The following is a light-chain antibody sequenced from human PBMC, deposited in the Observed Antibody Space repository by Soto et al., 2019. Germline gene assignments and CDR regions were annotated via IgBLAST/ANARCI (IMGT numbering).Light chain of an antibody. CDR1: SSNIGAGYD. CDR3: QSYDSSLSGSV. J-gene: IGLJ2*01. Sequence: QSVLTQPPSVSGAPGQRVTISCTGSSSNIGAGYDVHWYQQLPGTAPKLLIYGNYNRPSGVPDRFSASKSGTSTSLAITGLQAEDEADYYCQSYDSSLSGSVFGGGTKVTVL. V-gene: IGLV1-40*01. CDR2: GNY.